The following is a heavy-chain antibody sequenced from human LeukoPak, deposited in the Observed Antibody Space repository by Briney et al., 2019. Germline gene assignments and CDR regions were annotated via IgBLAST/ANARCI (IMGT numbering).Heavy chain of an antibody. CDR1: GYSISSDYY. J-gene: IGHJ6*03. Sequence: PSETLSLTCAVSGYSISSDYYWSWIRQAPGKGLEWIGSIYHSGSTYYNPSLKSRVTISLDTSKKQFSLKLSSVTAADTAVYYCARIRGGSFYYYYYIDVWGKGTTVTVSS. V-gene: IGHV4-38-2*01. CDR3: ARIRGGSFYYYYYIDV. D-gene: IGHD2-15*01. CDR2: IYHSGST.